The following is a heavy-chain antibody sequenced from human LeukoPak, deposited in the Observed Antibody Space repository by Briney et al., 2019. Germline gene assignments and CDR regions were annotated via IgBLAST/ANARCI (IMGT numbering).Heavy chain of an antibody. CDR1: GDSVASGTSY. Sequence: SETLSLTCTVSGDSVASGTSYWSWIRQPAGKGLEWIGRVYPSGSTDYNPSVKSRLSISIDTSRNQFSLNLTSITAADTAVYYCARVFWQSGGYFDYWGQGILVTVSS. CDR3: ARVFWQSGGYFDY. J-gene: IGHJ4*02. D-gene: IGHD2-15*01. CDR2: VYPSGST. V-gene: IGHV4-61*02.